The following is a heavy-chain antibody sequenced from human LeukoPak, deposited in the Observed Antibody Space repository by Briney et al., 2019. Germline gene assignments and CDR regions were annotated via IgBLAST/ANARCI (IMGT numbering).Heavy chain of an antibody. V-gene: IGHV3-15*01. Sequence: GGSLRLSCAASGFTFSSYWMSWVRQAPGKGLEWVGRIKSKTDGGTADCAAPVNGRFTISRDDSKNTLYLQMNSLKTEDTAVYYCTRDRRDSSGWYGGFDYWGQGTPVTVSS. J-gene: IGHJ4*02. CDR1: GFTFSSYW. D-gene: IGHD6-19*01. CDR3: TRDRRDSSGWYGGFDY. CDR2: IKSKTDGGTA.